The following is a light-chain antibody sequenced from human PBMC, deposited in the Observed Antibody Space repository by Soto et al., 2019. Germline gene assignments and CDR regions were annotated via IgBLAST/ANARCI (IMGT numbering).Light chain of an antibody. CDR3: QQRSDWPPIT. Sequence: EIVMTQSPATLSVSPGERATLSCRASQSVSSDLAWYQQKPGQAPRLLIYDASIRASGIPARFSGSGSGTDFTLTISSLEPEDFAVYYCQQRSDWPPITFGQGTRLEI. CDR2: DAS. CDR1: QSVSSD. J-gene: IGKJ5*01. V-gene: IGKV3-11*01.